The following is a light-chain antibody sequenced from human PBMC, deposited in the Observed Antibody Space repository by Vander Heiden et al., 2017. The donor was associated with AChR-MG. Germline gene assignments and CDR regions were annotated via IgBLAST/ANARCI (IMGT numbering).Light chain of an antibody. Sequence: QSALTQPASVSGSPGQSTTISCTGTRSDVGGYNYVSWFQQHPGKAPKLMIYDVSKRPSGVSNRFSGSKSGNTASLTISGLQAEDEADYYCSSYTSSSTLVVFGGGTKLTVL. J-gene: IGLJ2*01. CDR1: RSDVGGYNY. CDR2: DVS. CDR3: SSYTSSSTLVV. V-gene: IGLV2-14*01.